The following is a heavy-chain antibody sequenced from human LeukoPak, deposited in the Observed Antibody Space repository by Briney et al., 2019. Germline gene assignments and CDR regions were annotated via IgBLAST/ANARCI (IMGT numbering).Heavy chain of an antibody. J-gene: IGHJ4*02. CDR2: ILGSGGST. CDR1: GFTFSNYA. V-gene: IGHV3-23*01. D-gene: IGHD3-9*01. Sequence: GVSLRLSCAASGFTFSNYAMSWVRQAPGKGLEWVSAILGSGGSTYYADSVKGRFTVSRDNSKSTLYLQMNSLRAEDTALYYCAKWGDYDVLTGYYVPDYWGQGTLVTVSS. CDR3: AKWGDYDVLTGYYVPDY.